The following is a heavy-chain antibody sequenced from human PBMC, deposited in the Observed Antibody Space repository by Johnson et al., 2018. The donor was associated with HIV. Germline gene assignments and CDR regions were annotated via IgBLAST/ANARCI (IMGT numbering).Heavy chain of an antibody. CDR2: ISSSGSTI. V-gene: IGHV3-11*04. J-gene: IGHJ3*02. CDR1: GFTVSSNY. Sequence: QVQLVESGGGLVQPGGSLRLSCAASGFTVSSNYMTWIRQAPGKGLEWVSYISSSGSTIYYADSVKGRFTISRDNAKNSLYLQMNSLRAEDTAVYYCASLSSSGAFDIWGQGTMVTVSS. CDR3: ASLSSSGAFDI. D-gene: IGHD6-6*01.